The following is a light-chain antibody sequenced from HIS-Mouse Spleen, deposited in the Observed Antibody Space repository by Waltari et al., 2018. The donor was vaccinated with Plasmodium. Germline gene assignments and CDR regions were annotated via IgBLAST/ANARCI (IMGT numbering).Light chain of an antibody. CDR3: QQYNSWPT. CDR1: QSVSSN. J-gene: IGKJ5*01. Sequence: IVMTQSPATLSVSPGERATLSCRASQSVSSNLAWYQQKPGQAPRLLIYCASTRATGIPARFSGSGSGTEFTLTISSMQSEDFAVYYCQQYNSWPTFGQGTRLEIK. V-gene: IGKV3-15*01. CDR2: CAS.